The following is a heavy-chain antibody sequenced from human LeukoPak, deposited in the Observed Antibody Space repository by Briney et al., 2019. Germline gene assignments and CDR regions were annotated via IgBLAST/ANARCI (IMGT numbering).Heavy chain of an antibody. J-gene: IGHJ5*02. Sequence: ASVKVSCKASGYTFTSYYMHWVRQAPGQGLEWMGIINPSGGSTSYAQKFQGRVTMTRDTSTSTVYMELSSLRSEDTAVYYCARDRRDWNDSVNWFDPWGQGTLVTVSS. CDR1: GYTFTSYY. V-gene: IGHV1-46*01. CDR3: ARDRRDWNDSVNWFDP. CDR2: INPSGGST. D-gene: IGHD1-1*01.